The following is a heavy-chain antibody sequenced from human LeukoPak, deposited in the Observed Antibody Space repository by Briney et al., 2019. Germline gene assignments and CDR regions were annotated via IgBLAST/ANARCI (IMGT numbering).Heavy chain of an antibody. CDR2: IYPGDSDT. D-gene: IGHD4-17*01. CDR1: GYSFTSYR. CDR3: ARPVGDTVTNFWIPAD. J-gene: IGHJ4*02. Sequence: GESLKISCKGSGYSFTSYRIGWVRQMPGKGLEWMGIIYPGDSDTRYSPSFQGQVTISADKSISTAYLQWSSLKASDTAMYYCARPVGDTVTNFWIPADWGQGTLVTVSS. V-gene: IGHV5-51*01.